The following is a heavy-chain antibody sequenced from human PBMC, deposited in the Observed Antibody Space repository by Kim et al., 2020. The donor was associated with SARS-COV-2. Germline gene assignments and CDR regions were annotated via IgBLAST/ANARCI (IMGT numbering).Heavy chain of an antibody. Sequence: SETLSLTCTVSGGSISSYYWSWIRQPPGKGLEWIGYIYYSGSTNYNPSLKSRVTISVDTSKNQFSLKLSSVTAADTAVYYCARTLTYYYGSGSYRVPAFLYNWFDPWGQGTLGTVSS. CDR1: GGSISSYY. CDR2: IYYSGST. D-gene: IGHD3-10*01. V-gene: IGHV4-59*01. CDR3: ARTLTYYYGSGSYRVPAFLYNWFDP. J-gene: IGHJ5*02.